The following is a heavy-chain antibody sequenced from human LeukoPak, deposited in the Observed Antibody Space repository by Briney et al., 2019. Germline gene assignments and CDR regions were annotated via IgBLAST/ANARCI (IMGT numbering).Heavy chain of an antibody. J-gene: IGHJ4*02. CDR3: TKAESSTFYYGYFDS. CDR2: LSWNSGAL. D-gene: IGHD2-2*01. V-gene: IGHV3-9*01. Sequence: PGGSLRLSCEASGFTFDHYAMHWVRQAPGKGLEWVSGLSWNSGALGYADSVRGRFTISRDNAKNSLYLQMNSLTAEDTALYYCTKAESSTFYYGYFDSWGQGTLVTVSS. CDR1: GFTFDHYA.